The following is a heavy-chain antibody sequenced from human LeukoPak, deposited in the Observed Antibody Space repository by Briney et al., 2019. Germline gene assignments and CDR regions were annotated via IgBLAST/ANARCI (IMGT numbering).Heavy chain of an antibody. Sequence: PSETLSLTCTLSGGSISSCYWSWIRQPPGKGLEWIGYIYYSGSTNYNPSLKSRVTISVDTSKNQFSLKLSSVTAADTAVYYCARLIAAAGTFYYYYVMDVWGQGTTVTVSS. J-gene: IGHJ6*02. D-gene: IGHD6-13*01. CDR2: IYYSGST. V-gene: IGHV4-59*08. CDR1: GGSISSCY. CDR3: ARLIAAAGTFYYYYVMDV.